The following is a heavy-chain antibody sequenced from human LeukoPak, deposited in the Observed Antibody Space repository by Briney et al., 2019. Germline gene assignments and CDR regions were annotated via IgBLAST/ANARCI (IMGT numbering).Heavy chain of an antibody. CDR2: INSDGSST. CDR1: GFTFSSYW. V-gene: IGHV3-74*01. J-gene: IGHJ4*02. D-gene: IGHD3-3*01. CDR3: ARVIEYYDFWSGYPPYFDY. Sequence: PGGSLRLSCAASGFTFSSYWMHWVRQAPGKGLVWVSRINSDGSSTSYADSVKGRFTICRDNAKNTLYLQMNSLRAEDTAVYYCARVIEYYDFWSGYPPYFDYWGQGTLVTVAS.